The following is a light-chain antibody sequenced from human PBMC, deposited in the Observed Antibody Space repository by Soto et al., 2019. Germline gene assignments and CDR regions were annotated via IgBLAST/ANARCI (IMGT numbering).Light chain of an antibody. CDR2: GNS. CDR1: SSNIGAGYD. Sequence: QAVVTQPPSVSGAPGQRVTISCTGSSSNIGAGYDVHWYQQLPGTAPKLLIYGNSNRPSGVPDRFSGSKSGTSASLAITGLQDEDEADYYCQSYDSSLKNVFGTGTKVTVL. V-gene: IGLV1-40*01. J-gene: IGLJ1*01. CDR3: QSYDSSLKNV.